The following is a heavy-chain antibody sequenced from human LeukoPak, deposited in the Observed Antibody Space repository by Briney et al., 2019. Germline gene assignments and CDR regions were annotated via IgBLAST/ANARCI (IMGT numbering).Heavy chain of an antibody. CDR2: INPNGGGT. J-gene: IGHJ5*02. CDR1: GYRFTSYY. CDR3: ARDPISSNWPRGHFFDP. V-gene: IGHV1-46*01. D-gene: IGHD3-3*02. Sequence: ASVKIFCKASGYRFTSYYVNWVRQAPGQGLEWMGIINPNGGGTTYTGKFQGRVTTTRDTSTSTVYMELSSLRPDDTAVYYCARDPISSNWPRGHFFDPWGQGTLVTVSS.